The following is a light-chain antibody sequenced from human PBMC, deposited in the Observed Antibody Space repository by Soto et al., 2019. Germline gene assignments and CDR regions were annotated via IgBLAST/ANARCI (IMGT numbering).Light chain of an antibody. V-gene: IGKV1-27*01. Sequence: DIQMTQSPSSLSASVGDRVTITCRASQGISNYLAWYQQKPGKVPKLLIYAASTLQSGVPSRFSGSGSGTDFTLTISSLQPEDVATYYCQKYNSAPRITFGVGTKVEIK. J-gene: IGKJ4*01. CDR1: QGISNY. CDR2: AAS. CDR3: QKYNSAPRIT.